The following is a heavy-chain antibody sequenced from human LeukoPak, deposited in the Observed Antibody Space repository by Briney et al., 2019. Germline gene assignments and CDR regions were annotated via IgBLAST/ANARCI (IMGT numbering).Heavy chain of an antibody. CDR1: GFSLSTGGMC. J-gene: IGHJ4*02. V-gene: IGHV2-70*11. Sequence: SGPTLVNPTQTLTLTCSFSGFSLSTGGMCVSGIRQPPGKALEWLTRIDWDDGKYYSTSLKTRLTISKDTSKNQVVLTMTNMDPVDTATYYCARSVRSTSFADDYWGQGTLVTVSS. CDR2: IDWDDGK. D-gene: IGHD2-2*01. CDR3: ARSVRSTSFADDY.